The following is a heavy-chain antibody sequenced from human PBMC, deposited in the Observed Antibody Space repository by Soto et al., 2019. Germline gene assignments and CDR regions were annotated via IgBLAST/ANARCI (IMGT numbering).Heavy chain of an antibody. V-gene: IGHV1-69*12. D-gene: IGHD3-22*01. CDR1: GGSFSNYG. CDR3: ARRDATKIIGTTYYDVDV. CDR2: IIPVFGTP. Sequence: QVQVVQSGAEVKKPGSSVKVSCKASGGSFSNYGISWVRQAPGQGLEWMGGIIPVFGTPHYAQKFQDRVTITADESTSTVDMVVSSLTSDDTAVSYCARRDATKIIGTTYYDVDVWGQGTTVTVSS. J-gene: IGHJ6*02.